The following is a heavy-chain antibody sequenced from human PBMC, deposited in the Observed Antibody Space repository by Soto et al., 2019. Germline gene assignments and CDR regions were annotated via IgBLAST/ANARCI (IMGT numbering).Heavy chain of an antibody. CDR3: ARESEDLTSNFDY. Sequence: GGSLRLSCAASGLTFTRYSMNWVRQAPGKGLECVSSISSTTNYIYYGDSMKGRFTISRDNAKNSLYLEMNSLRAEDTAVYYCARESEDLTSNFDYWGQGTLVTVSP. CDR2: ISSTTNYI. J-gene: IGHJ4*02. CDR1: GLTFTRYS. V-gene: IGHV3-21*06.